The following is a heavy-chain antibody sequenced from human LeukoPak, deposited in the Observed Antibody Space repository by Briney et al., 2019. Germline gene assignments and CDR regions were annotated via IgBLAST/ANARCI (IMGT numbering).Heavy chain of an antibody. CDR3: MLAAGGSAY. D-gene: IGHD3-10*01. J-gene: IGHJ4*02. CDR1: GFTFSSYW. Sequence: GGSLRLSCAASGFTFSSYWNSWGRQAPGTGLEWVGRMKSKTDGRTPDYAAPEKRSITISRAHSEDILYMQRNIMTTEDTVVYYCMLAAGGSAYWGQGALVTVSS. V-gene: IGHV3-15*01. CDR2: MKSKTDGRTP.